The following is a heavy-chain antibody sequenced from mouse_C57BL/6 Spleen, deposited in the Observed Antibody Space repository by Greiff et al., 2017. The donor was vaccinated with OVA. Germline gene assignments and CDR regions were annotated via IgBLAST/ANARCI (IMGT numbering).Heavy chain of an antibody. CDR1: GYTFTEYT. CDR2: FYSGCGSL. D-gene: IGHD2-4*01. CDR3: ARHEGGDYDPYAMDD. Sequence: QVQLQQSGAELVKPGASVKLSCKASGYTFTEYTIHWVQQRSGQGLEWIGWFYSGCGSLKSHEKFKDKGTLTAAKSSSTGYMELSRLTSEDAAVYFCARHEGGDYDPYAMDDWGQGTSVTVSS. J-gene: IGHJ4*01. V-gene: IGHV1-62-2*01.